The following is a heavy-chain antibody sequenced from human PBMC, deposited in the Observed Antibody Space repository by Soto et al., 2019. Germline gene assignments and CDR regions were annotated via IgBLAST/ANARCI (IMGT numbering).Heavy chain of an antibody. J-gene: IGHJ6*02. CDR3: ARHLTYCSAGSCYSDFPYYGMDV. Sequence: SETLSLTCSVSGGSISSSSYYWGWIRQPPGKGLEWIGSIFYSGSTYYNPSLKSRVTISVDTSKNQFSLKLSSVTAADTAVYYCARHLTYCSAGSCYSDFPYYGMDVWGQGTTVTV. V-gene: IGHV4-39*01. CDR1: GGSISSSSYY. D-gene: IGHD2-15*01. CDR2: IFYSGST.